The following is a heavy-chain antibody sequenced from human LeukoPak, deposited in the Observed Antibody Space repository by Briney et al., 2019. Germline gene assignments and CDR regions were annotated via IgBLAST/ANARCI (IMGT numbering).Heavy chain of an antibody. D-gene: IGHD3-3*01. CDR3: ARSITIFGVVTPFDY. J-gene: IGHJ4*02. CDR1: GYTFTDYY. V-gene: IGHV1-69-2*01. Sequence: GASVKVSCKASGYTFTDYYMHWVQQAPGKGLEWMGRVDPEDGETIYAEKFQGRVTITADTSTDTAYMELSSLRSEDTAVYYCARSITIFGVVTPFDYWGQGTLVTVSS. CDR2: VDPEDGET.